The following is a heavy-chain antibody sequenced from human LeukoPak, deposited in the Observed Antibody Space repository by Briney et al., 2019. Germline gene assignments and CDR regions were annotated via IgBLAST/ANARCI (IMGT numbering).Heavy chain of an antibody. CDR2: IYPGDSDT. Sequence: GESLKISCKASGDGSSYYWIGWVRQMSGKGLEWVGTIYPGDSDTRYNPCFQGQVTISADKSINTAYLQWNSLKASDTAMYYCAGRANTAQYFFAYDVWGQGTMVSV. J-gene: IGHJ3*01. CDR3: AGRANTAQYFFAYDV. CDR1: GDGSSYYW. V-gene: IGHV5-51*01. D-gene: IGHD2-21*02.